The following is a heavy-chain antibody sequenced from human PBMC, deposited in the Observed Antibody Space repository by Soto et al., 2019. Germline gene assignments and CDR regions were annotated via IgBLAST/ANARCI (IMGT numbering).Heavy chain of an antibody. CDR2: IIPIVGTA. D-gene: IGHD6-19*01. CDR1: GGTFSSYA. Sequence: SVKVSCKASGGTFSSYAISWVRQAPGQGLEWMGGIIPIVGTANYAQKFQGRVTITADESTSTAYMELSSLRSEDTAVYYCARDGVAGSRDYWGQGTLVPVSS. J-gene: IGHJ4*02. V-gene: IGHV1-69*13. CDR3: ARDGVAGSRDY.